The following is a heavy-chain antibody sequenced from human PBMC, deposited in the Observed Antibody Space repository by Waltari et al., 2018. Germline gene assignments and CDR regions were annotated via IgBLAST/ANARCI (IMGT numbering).Heavy chain of an antibody. D-gene: IGHD2-15*01. V-gene: IGHV4-4*02. Sequence: QLQLQQSGPGLVKPSESLSLTCARSGSFLGSSSWWSLVRQTPGKGLEWIGQVRTTGKTNYNPSLDSRVSISVDTSTSRFSLTLASVSAADTAIYFCARDRGRGLYLDTWGQGILVTVSP. CDR1: GSFLGSSSW. CDR2: VRTTGKT. CDR3: ARDRGRGLYLDT. J-gene: IGHJ5*02.